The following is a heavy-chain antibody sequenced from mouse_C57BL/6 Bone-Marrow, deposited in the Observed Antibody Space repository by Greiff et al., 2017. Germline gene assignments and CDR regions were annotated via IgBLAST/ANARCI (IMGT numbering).Heavy chain of an antibody. D-gene: IGHD1-1*01. V-gene: IGHV1-54*01. CDR3: ARNEGKITTVVNYFDY. CDR1: GYAFTNYL. Sequence: QVQLQQSGAELVRPGTSVKVSCKASGYAFTNYLIEWVKQRPGQGLEWIGVINPGSGGTNYNEKFKGKATLTADKASSTAYMQLSSLTSEDSAVYFCARNEGKITTVVNYFDYWGQGTTLTVSS. J-gene: IGHJ2*01. CDR2: INPGSGGT.